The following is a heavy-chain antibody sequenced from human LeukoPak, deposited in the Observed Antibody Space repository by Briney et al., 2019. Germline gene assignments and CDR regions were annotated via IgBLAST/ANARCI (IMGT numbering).Heavy chain of an antibody. CDR2: IKQDGSEK. J-gene: IGHJ4*02. D-gene: IGHD3-3*01. CDR1: GFTFSTYW. CDR3: ARDRNTDFWSGYYTNYFDY. Sequence: PGGSLRLSCAASGFTFSTYWMAWVRQAPGKGLEWVANIKQDGSEKYYVDSVEGRFTISRDNAKNSLYLQMNSLRAKDTAVYYCARDRNTDFWSGYYTNYFDYWGQGTLVTVSS. V-gene: IGHV3-7*01.